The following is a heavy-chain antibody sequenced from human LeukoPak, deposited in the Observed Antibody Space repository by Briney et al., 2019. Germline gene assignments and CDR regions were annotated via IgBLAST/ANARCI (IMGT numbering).Heavy chain of an antibody. CDR1: GFTFTSYW. CDR2: IRQDGGEK. V-gene: IGHV3-7*01. D-gene: IGHD6-13*01. Sequence: GGSLRLSRAVSGFTFTSYWMNWVRQAPGKGLEWVASIRQDGGEKYYVDSVKGRFTISRDNTKNSLYLQMSSLRAEDTAVYYCARDGTAAGLYFDLWGQGTLVTVSS. CDR3: ARDGTAAGLYFDL. J-gene: IGHJ4*01.